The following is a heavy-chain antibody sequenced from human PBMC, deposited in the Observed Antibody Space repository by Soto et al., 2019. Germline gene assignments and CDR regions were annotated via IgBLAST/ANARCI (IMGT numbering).Heavy chain of an antibody. J-gene: IGHJ6*02. CDR2: IYYSGST. D-gene: IGHD1-20*01. V-gene: IGHV4-59*01. CDR1: GGSISSYY. Sequence: QVQLQESGPGLVKPSETLSLTCTVSGGSISSYYWSWIRQPPGKGLEWIGYIYYSGSTNYNPSLKSGVTISVDTSKNQFPLKLSSVTAADTAVYYCARCNWNDAHYYYGMDVWGQGTTVTVSS. CDR3: ARCNWNDAHYYYGMDV.